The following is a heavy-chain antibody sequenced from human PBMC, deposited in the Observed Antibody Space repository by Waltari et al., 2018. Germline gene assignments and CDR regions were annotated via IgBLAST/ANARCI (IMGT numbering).Heavy chain of an antibody. CDR2: INPSGGST. CDR3: ARVTAFDAFDI. D-gene: IGHD5-18*01. CDR1: GYTFTSYY. Sequence: QVQLVQSGAEVKKPGASVKVSCKASGYTFTSYYMHWVRQAPGQGLELMGIINPSGGSTSYAQKFQGRVTMTRDTSTSTVYMELSSLRSEDTAVYYCARVTAFDAFDIWGQGTMVTVSS. V-gene: IGHV1-46*01. J-gene: IGHJ3*02.